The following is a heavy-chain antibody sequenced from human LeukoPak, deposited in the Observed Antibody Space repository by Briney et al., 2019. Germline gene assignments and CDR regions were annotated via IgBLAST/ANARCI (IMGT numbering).Heavy chain of an antibody. CDR2: IYNSGST. V-gene: IGHV4-59*08. CDR3: ARASPNWNPPDY. Sequence: PSATLSLTCTVSGGSLSGFFWSWIRQPPGKGLEWIGYIYNSGSTDYNPSLKSRVTISEDTSNNQFSLKLKFVTAADTAVYYCARASPNWNPPDYWGRGTLVTVSS. J-gene: IGHJ4*02. CDR1: GGSLSGFF. D-gene: IGHD1-1*01.